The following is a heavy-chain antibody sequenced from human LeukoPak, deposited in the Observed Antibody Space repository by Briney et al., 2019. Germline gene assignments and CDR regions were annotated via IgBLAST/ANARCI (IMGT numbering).Heavy chain of an antibody. CDR1: GYTFTSYG. Sequence: GASVKVSCKASGYTFTSYGLSWVRQAPGQGLEWMGWISVYNGNTNYAQKVQGRVTMTTDTSTSTAYMDLRSLRSDDTAVYYCARVGGYYFAPDYWGQGTLVTVSS. J-gene: IGHJ4*02. CDR3: ARVGGYYFAPDY. V-gene: IGHV1-18*01. D-gene: IGHD2-15*01. CDR2: ISVYNGNT.